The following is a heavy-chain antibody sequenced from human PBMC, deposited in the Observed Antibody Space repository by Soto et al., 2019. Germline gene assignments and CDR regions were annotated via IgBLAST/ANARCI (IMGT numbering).Heavy chain of an antibody. CDR2: FSATGVST. V-gene: IGHV3-23*01. D-gene: IGHD3-16*01. CDR1: GFTFSTYP. J-gene: IGHJ4*01. Sequence: GSLRLSCAASGFTFSTYPMGWVRQAPWKGLEWVSVFSATGVSTYNADSVKGRFTISRDNSKDTLYLEMSTLRAEDTAVYYCARAPRTYDFPYYFDYWGHGTLVTVSS. CDR3: ARAPRTYDFPYYFDY.